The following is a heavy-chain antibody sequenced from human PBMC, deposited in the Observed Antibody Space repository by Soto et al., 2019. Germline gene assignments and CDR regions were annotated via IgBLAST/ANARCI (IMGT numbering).Heavy chain of an antibody. CDR3: ANGGGDHTDAPDY. Sequence: QVQLVESGGGVVQPGRSLRLSCAASGFTFSSYGMHWVRQAPGKGLEWVAVISYDGSNKYYADSVKGRFTISRDNSKNTLYLQMNSLRAEDTAVYYCANGGGDHTDAPDYWGQGTLVTVSS. J-gene: IGHJ4*02. CDR1: GFTFSSYG. V-gene: IGHV3-30*18. D-gene: IGHD2-21*02. CDR2: ISYDGSNK.